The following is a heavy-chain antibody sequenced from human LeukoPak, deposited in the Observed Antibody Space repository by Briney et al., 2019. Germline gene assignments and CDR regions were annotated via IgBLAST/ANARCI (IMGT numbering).Heavy chain of an antibody. CDR1: GGSISSYY. CDR3: ARSHYDILTGLTTYFDY. J-gene: IGHJ4*02. Sequence: SETLSLTCTVSGGSISSYYWSWIRQPPGKGLEWIGYIYYSGSTNYNPSLKSRVTISVDTSKNQFSLKLSSVTAADTAVYYCARSHYDILTGLTTYFDYWGQGTLVTVSS. V-gene: IGHV4-59*01. CDR2: IYYSGST. D-gene: IGHD3-9*01.